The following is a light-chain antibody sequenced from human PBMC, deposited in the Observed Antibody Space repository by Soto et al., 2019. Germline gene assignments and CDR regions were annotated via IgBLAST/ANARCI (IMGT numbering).Light chain of an antibody. CDR2: EVS. Sequence: QSALTQPASVSGFPGQSITIACTGTSSDVGGYSYVSWFQQHPGKAPKLMIYEVSNRPSGVSNRSSGSKSGNTASLSISGLQAEDEADYYCSSYTSSSTPYVFGTGTKLTVL. V-gene: IGLV2-14*01. CDR1: SSDVGGYSY. CDR3: SSYTSSSTPYV. J-gene: IGLJ1*01.